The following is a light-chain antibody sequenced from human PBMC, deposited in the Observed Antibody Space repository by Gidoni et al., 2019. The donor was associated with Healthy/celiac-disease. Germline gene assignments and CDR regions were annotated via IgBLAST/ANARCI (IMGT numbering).Light chain of an antibody. V-gene: IGLV2-23*01. J-gene: IGLJ1*01. CDR3: CSYAGSSIRYV. CDR1: SSDVGRYNL. Sequence: QSALTQPASVSGSPGQSITISCTGTSSDVGRYNLVSWYQQHPGKAPKLMIYEGSKRPSGVSNRFSGSKSGNTASLTISGLQAEDEADYYCCSYAGSSIRYVFGTGTKVTVL. CDR2: EGS.